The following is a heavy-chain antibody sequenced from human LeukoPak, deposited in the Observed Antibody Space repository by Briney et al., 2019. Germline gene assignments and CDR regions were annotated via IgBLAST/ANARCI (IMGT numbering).Heavy chain of an antibody. Sequence: SETLSLTCAVYGGSFSGYYWSWIRQPPGKGVEWIGEIIHSGSPNYNPSLKSRVTMSIDTSKNQFSLNLSSVTAADTAVYYCARRHYEILSGYPSWGQGILVTVSS. CDR1: GGSFSGYY. CDR3: ARRHYEILSGYPS. J-gene: IGHJ4*02. V-gene: IGHV4-34*12. CDR2: IIHSGSP. D-gene: IGHD3-9*01.